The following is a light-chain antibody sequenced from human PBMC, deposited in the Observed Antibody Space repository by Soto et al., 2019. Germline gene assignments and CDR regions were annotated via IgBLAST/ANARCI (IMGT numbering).Light chain of an antibody. CDR1: QSISSW. Sequence: DIQMTQSPSTLSASVGDRVTSTCRASQSISSWLARYQQKPGKAPKLLIYKASSVESGVPLRLSGRGSWTEFNLTISSLQPDDFAPYYCQQYNSYPWTFGQGTKVEI. V-gene: IGKV1-5*03. CDR3: QQYNSYPWT. CDR2: KAS. J-gene: IGKJ1*01.